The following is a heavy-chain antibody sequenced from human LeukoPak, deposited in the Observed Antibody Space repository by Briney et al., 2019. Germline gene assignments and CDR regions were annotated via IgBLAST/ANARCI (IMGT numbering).Heavy chain of an antibody. J-gene: IGHJ4*02. CDR2: INHSGST. V-gene: IGHV4-34*01. D-gene: IGHD6-19*01. Sequence: SSETLSLTCAVYGGSFSGYYWSWIRQPPGKGLEWIREINHSGSTNYNPSLRSRVTVSVHTSKNQLSLKLSSVTAADTAVYYCARQWLVSPLFDYWGQGTLVTVSS. CDR3: ARQWLVSPLFDY. CDR1: GGSFSGYY.